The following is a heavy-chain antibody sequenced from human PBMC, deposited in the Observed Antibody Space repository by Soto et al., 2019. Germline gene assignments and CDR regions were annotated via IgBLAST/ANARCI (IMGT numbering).Heavy chain of an antibody. Sequence: GASVKVSCEASGYTFTSYGISWVRQAPGQGLEWMGWISAYNGNTNYAQKPQGRVTMTTDTSTSTAYMELRSLRSDDTAVYYCARLYSNYVDDYWGQGTLVTVSS. CDR3: ARLYSNYVDDY. D-gene: IGHD4-4*01. J-gene: IGHJ4*02. CDR2: ISAYNGNT. V-gene: IGHV1-18*04. CDR1: GYTFTSYG.